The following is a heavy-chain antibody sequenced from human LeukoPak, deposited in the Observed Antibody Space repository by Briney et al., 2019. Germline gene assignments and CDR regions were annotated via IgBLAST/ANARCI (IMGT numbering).Heavy chain of an antibody. D-gene: IGHD3-22*01. CDR1: GFSFNSYG. CDR2: ISWDGSNK. CDR3: AKEDSSGPQ. J-gene: IGHJ4*02. V-gene: IGHV3-30*18. Sequence: GGSLRLSCAASGFSFNSYGMHWVRQAPGKGLEWVAVISWDGSNKYYADSVKGRFTISRDNSKHTLDLQMNSPRAEDTAVYYCAKEDSSGPQWGQGTLVTVSS.